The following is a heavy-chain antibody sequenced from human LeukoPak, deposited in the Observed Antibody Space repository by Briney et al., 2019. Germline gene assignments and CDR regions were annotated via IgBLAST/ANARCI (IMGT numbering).Heavy chain of an antibody. CDR3: ARTRRYAIFSYSLYY. CDR2: INHSGST. Sequence: SETLSLTCAVYGGSFSGYYWSWIRQPPGKGLEWIGEINHSGSTNYNPSLKSRVTISADTSKNQFSLKLSSVTAADTAAYYCARTRRYAIFSYSLYYWGQGTLVTVSS. V-gene: IGHV4-34*01. CDR1: GGSFSGYY. J-gene: IGHJ4*02. D-gene: IGHD2-8*01.